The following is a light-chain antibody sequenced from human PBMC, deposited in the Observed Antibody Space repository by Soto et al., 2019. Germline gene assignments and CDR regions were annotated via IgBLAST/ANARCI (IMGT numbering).Light chain of an antibody. J-gene: IGKJ1*01. V-gene: IGKV1-5*03. CDR2: KAS. Sequence: DIQMTQSPSTLSGSVGDRVTITCRASQTISSWLAWYQQKPGKAPKLLIYKASTLKSGVPSRFSGSGSGTEFTLTISSLQPDDFATYHCQHYNSYSEAFGQGTKV. CDR3: QHYNSYSEA. CDR1: QTISSW.